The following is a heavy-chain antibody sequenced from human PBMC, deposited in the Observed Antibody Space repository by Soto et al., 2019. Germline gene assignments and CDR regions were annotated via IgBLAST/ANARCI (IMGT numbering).Heavy chain of an antibody. CDR3: ARERRESLTMIVVVRGPDFDY. V-gene: IGHV3-23*01. Sequence: GGSLRLSCAASGFTFSSYAMSWVRQAPGKGLEWVSAISGSGGSTYYADSVKGRLTISRDNSENTLYLQMNSLRAGDTAVYYCARERRESLTMIVVVRGPDFDYWGQGTLVT. J-gene: IGHJ4*02. D-gene: IGHD3-22*01. CDR1: GFTFSSYA. CDR2: ISGSGGST.